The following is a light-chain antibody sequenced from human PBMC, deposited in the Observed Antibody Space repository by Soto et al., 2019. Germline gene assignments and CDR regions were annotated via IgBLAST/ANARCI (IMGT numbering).Light chain of an antibody. CDR2: GAS. CDR1: QSVSSN. Sequence: EIVMTQSPATLSVSPGERATVSCRASQSVSSNLAWYQQKPGQAPRLLIYGASTRATGIPARFSGSGSGTEFTLNIGSLQSEDFAVYYCQQYNNWTRTFGQGTKLEIK. J-gene: IGKJ2*01. V-gene: IGKV3-15*01. CDR3: QQYNNWTRT.